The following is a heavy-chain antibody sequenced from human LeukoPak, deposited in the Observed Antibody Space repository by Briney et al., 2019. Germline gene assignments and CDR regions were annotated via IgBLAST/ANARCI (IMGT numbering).Heavy chain of an antibody. CDR3: ARVNILEWFFFDY. CDR2: IKQDGSEK. J-gene: IGHJ4*02. CDR1: GFTFSSYW. D-gene: IGHD3-3*01. Sequence: GGSLRLSCAASGFTFSSYWMSWVRQAPGKGLEWVANIKQDGSEKYYVDSVKGRFTISRDNAKNSLYLQMNSLRAEDTAVYYCARVNILEWFFFDYWGQGTLVTVSS. V-gene: IGHV3-7*01.